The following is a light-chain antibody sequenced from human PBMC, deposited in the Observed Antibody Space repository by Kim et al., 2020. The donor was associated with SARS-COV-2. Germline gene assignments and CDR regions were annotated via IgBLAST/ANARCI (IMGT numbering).Light chain of an antibody. J-gene: IGKJ2*01. CDR3: QQSYSTFYT. V-gene: IGKV1-39*01. Sequence: SASVGDRVTITCRASQSISTYLNWYQQKPGKAPKLLIYAASSLQSGVPSRFSGSGSGTDFTLTISSLQPEDFATYYCQQSYSTFYTFGQGTKLEI. CDR2: AAS. CDR1: QSISTY.